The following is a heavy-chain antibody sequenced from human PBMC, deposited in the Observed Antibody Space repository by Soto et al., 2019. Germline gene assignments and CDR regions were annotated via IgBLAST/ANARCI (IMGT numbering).Heavy chain of an antibody. Sequence: GGCLRLSCAASGFTFTIFAMSWVRHSPGIGLGRVSTIRGIEGSTYYADAGEGRFNISAHHSIGTLYLKMKSLRVEDTAIYYWAKEGSLCSTVDLGYWGQGTLVTVSS. D-gene: IGHD3-10*02. V-gene: IGHV3-23*01. J-gene: IGHJ4*02. CDR2: IRGIEGST. CDR1: GFTFTIFA. CDR3: AKEGSLCSTVDLGY.